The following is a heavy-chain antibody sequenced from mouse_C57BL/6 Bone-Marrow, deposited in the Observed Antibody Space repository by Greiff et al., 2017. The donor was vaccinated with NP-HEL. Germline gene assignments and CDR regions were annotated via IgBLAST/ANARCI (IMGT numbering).Heavy chain of an antibody. CDR3: ARNDYDEGYFDY. Sequence: EVKVEESGGGLVKPGGSLKLSCAASGFTFSRHAMSWVRQTPEKWLEWVATLSDGGRYTYYPDNVKGRFPISRDNAKNNLYLQMSHLKSEDTAMYYCARNDYDEGYFDYWGQGTTLTVSS. CDR2: LSDGGRYT. J-gene: IGHJ2*01. V-gene: IGHV5-4*03. D-gene: IGHD2-4*01. CDR1: GFTFSRHA.